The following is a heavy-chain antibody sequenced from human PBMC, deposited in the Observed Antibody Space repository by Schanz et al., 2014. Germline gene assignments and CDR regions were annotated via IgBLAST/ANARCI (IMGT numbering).Heavy chain of an antibody. CDR2: ISNNGDST. CDR3: LAPDYGMDV. CDR1: GFTFSTFA. J-gene: IGHJ6*02. Sequence: VKMVESGGGLVQPGGSLRLSCSASGFTFSTFAMHWVRQAPGKGLEYISAISNNGDSTYYADSVKGRFTISRDNAKNSLFLQMNSLRAEDTAVYYCLAPDYGMDVWGQGTTVTVSS. V-gene: IGHV3-64*04.